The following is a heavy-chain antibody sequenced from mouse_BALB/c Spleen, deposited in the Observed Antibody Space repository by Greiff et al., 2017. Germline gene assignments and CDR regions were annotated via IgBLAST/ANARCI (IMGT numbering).Heavy chain of an antibody. Sequence: EVQLQQSGPSLVKPSQTLSLTCSVTGDSITSGYWNWIRKFPGNKLEYMGYISYSGSTYYNPSLKSRISITRDTSKNQYYLQLNSVTTEDTATYYCARSDLYYGSSWGFAYWGQGTLVTVSA. D-gene: IGHD1-1*01. CDR3: ARSDLYYGSSWGFAY. CDR2: ISYSGST. V-gene: IGHV3-8*02. J-gene: IGHJ3*01. CDR1: GDSITSGY.